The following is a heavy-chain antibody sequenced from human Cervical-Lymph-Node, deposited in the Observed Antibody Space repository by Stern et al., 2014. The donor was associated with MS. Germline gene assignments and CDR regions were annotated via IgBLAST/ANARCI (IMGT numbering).Heavy chain of an antibody. Sequence: QVQLVQSGAEMKKPGSSVTVSCKTSGGTFSSLSVSWVRRAPGQGLEWLGGITPMFDTPNYVQKFQDRLTILVDEATETVYMTLSGLRSEDTAIYYCARDQGGIAAHWGQGTLVTVSS. J-gene: IGHJ4*02. V-gene: IGHV1-69*01. CDR2: ITPMFDTP. CDR3: ARDQGGIAAH. CDR1: GGTFSSLS. D-gene: IGHD6-13*01.